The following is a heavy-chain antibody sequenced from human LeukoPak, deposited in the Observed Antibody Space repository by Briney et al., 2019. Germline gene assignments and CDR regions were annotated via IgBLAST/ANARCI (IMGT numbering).Heavy chain of an antibody. D-gene: IGHD4-11*01. CDR2: INHSGST. J-gene: IGHJ4*02. CDR1: VGSFCGYY. V-gene: IGHV4-34*01. CDR3: VRFTVYFVY. Sequence: PSETLSLTCAVYVGSFCGYYWSWIREPPGEGLGWIGEINHSGSTNYNPSPKSRVTISVDTSKNQFSLKLSSVTAADTAVYYCVRFTVYFVYWGQGTLVTVSS.